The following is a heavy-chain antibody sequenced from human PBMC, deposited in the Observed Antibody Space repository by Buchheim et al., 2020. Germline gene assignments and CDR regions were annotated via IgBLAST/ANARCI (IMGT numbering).Heavy chain of an antibody. CDR3: ARDREYYDSTGYYRDYYFDY. D-gene: IGHD3-22*01. Sequence: QVQLVESGGGVVQPGRSLRLSCAASGFTFTSYAMHWVRQAPGKGLEWVAVISYDGSNKYYADSVKGRFTISRDNSKNTLYLRMNSLRAEDTAVYYCARDREYYDSTGYYRDYYFDYWGQGTL. V-gene: IGHV3-30-3*01. CDR2: ISYDGSNK. J-gene: IGHJ4*02. CDR1: GFTFTSYA.